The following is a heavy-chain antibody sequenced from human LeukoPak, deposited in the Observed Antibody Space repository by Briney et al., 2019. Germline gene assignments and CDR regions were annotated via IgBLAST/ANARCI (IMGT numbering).Heavy chain of an antibody. D-gene: IGHD3-22*01. CDR3: AREALIEGFYYYMDV. CDR1: GGSISSGDYY. CDR2: IYYSGST. J-gene: IGHJ6*03. V-gene: IGHV4-61*08. Sequence: PSQTLSLTCTVSGGSISSGDYYWSWIRQPPGKGLEWIGYIYYSGSTNYNPSLKSRVTMSVDTSKNQFSLKLSSVTAADTAVYYCAREALIEGFYYYMDVWGKGTTVTVSS.